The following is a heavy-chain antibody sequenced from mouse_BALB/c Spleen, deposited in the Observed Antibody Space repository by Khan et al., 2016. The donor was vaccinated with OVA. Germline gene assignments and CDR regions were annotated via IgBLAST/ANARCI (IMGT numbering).Heavy chain of an antibody. J-gene: IGHJ4*01. CDR2: INTHSGVP. Sequence: VQLVESGPELKKPGETVRISCKASGYTFTNAGMQWVQKMPGKGLKWIGWINTHSGVPKYAEDFKGRFAFSLETSASTVYLQITNLKNEDTATYFCARGGAAYYRNDGGAMDYWGQGTSGTVSS. D-gene: IGHD2-14*01. CDR3: ARGGAAYYRNDGGAMDY. CDR1: GYTFTNAG. V-gene: IGHV9-4*02.